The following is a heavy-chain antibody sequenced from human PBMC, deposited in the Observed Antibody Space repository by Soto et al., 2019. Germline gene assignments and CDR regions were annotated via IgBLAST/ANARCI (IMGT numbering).Heavy chain of an antibody. CDR3: ARSKYDSSGYWAFDI. CDR1: GFTVSSNY. Sequence: EVQLVESGGGLIQPGGSLRLSCAASGFTVSSNYMSWVRQAPGKGLEWVSVIYSGGSTYYADSVKGRFTISRDNSKNTLYLQMNSLRAEDTAVYYCARSKYDSSGYWAFDIWGQGTMVTFSS. D-gene: IGHD3-22*01. V-gene: IGHV3-53*01. J-gene: IGHJ3*02. CDR2: IYSGGST.